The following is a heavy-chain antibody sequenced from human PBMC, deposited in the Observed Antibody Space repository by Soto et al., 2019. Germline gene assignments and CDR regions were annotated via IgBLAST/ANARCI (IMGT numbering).Heavy chain of an antibody. V-gene: IGHV4-31*02. CDR1: GVSISSAAYY. CDR2: ISHSGST. CDR3: AREYTYGSNFFDC. Sequence: SETLSLTCTVSGVSISSAAYYWSWIRQHPGKDLEWIGYISHSGSTYYTPSLKSRVIISADTSKNQFSLNLNSVTAADTAVYYCAREYTYGSNFFDCWGQGALVTVSS. J-gene: IGHJ4*02. D-gene: IGHD5-18*01.